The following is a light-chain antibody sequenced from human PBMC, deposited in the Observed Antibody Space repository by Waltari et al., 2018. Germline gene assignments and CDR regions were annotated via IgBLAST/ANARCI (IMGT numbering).Light chain of an antibody. V-gene: IGLV1-44*01. CDR2: SNN. CDR3: SSWDDSVIGPV. Sequence: QSVLTQPPSASGTPGQRVTISCSGSSSNIGSKTVNWYQQLPGTAPKLLIFSNNQRPSGVPDRVSGSNSGTSASLAISGLLSEDEADYYCSSWDDSVIGPVFGGGTKLTVL. CDR1: SSNIGSKT. J-gene: IGLJ2*01.